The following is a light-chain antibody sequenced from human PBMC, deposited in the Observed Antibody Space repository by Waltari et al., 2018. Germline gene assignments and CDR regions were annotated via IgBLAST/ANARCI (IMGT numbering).Light chain of an antibody. Sequence: QSALTQPASVSGSPGQSLTISCTGPSSDVGGYNSVFWYQQHPGKAPKLLIYDVSERPSGVSNHFSGSKSGNTASLTISGLQAEDEADYYCSSYTSSNTWVFGGGTKLTVL. V-gene: IGLV2-14*01. CDR2: DVS. CDR3: SSYTSSNTWV. J-gene: IGLJ3*02. CDR1: SSDVGGYNS.